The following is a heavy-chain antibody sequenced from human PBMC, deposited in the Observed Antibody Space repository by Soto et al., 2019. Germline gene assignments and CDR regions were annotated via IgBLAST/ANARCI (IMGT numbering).Heavy chain of an antibody. CDR3: ARSRFFCSGGSCYLLSYYYYYYMDV. Sequence: PSETLSLTCTVSGGSISSAAYYWSWIRQHPGRGLEWIGYIYHNGSTYYNPSLKSRVTISVDTSKNQFSLKLGFLTAADTVVFYCARSRFFCSGGSCYLLSYYYYYYMDVWGKGTRFT. CDR2: IYHNGST. V-gene: IGHV4-30-4*08. J-gene: IGHJ6*03. CDR1: GGSISSAAYY. D-gene: IGHD2-15*01.